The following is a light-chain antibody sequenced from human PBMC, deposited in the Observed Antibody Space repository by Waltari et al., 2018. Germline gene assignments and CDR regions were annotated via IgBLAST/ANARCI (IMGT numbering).Light chain of an antibody. Sequence: EIVLTQSPGTLSLSPGERATLSCRTSQRLTKNYLAWYQQKPGPAPRLLISGASSRAAGIPDRFSGSGSGTDFTLTISRLEPEDFAVYYCQQYGSSVLYTFGQGTKLEIK. J-gene: IGKJ2*01. CDR1: QRLTKNY. CDR2: GAS. CDR3: QQYGSSVLYT. V-gene: IGKV3-20*01.